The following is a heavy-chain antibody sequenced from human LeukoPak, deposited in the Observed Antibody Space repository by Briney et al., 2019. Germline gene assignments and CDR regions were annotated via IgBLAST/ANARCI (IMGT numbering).Heavy chain of an antibody. CDR1: GYIFINNY. CDR3: ARDQEGFDY. J-gene: IGHJ4*02. V-gene: IGHV1-46*01. CDR2: IYPRDGIT. Sequence: ASVKVSCKASGYIFINNYIQWVRQAPGQGLEWVGMIYPRDGITSYAQNFQGRVTVTRDTSTSTVHMELSGLTSEDTAVYYCARDQEGFDYWGQGTLVTVSS.